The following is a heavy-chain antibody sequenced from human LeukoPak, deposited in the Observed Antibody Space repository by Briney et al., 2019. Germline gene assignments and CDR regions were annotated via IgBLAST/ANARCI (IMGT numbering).Heavy chain of an antibody. CDR1: GFTFSSYS. Sequence: GGSLRLSCAAFGFTFSSYSMNWVRQPPGEGLEWVSYITSTDIYRYYADSVKGRFTISRDNAKNSLYLQMNSLRDEDTAVYYCASQPDFGGKADAFDLWGQGTTVIVSS. V-gene: IGHV3-48*02. CDR3: ASQPDFGGKADAFDL. D-gene: IGHD4-23*01. CDR2: ITSTDIYR. J-gene: IGHJ3*01.